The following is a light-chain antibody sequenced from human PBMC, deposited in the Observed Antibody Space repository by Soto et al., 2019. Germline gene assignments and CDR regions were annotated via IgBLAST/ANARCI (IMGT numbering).Light chain of an antibody. CDR1: QSVIIY. CDR2: DAS. CDR3: QQRYNWPPLT. V-gene: IGKV3-11*01. J-gene: IGKJ4*01. Sequence: EMLMTQSPATLSLSPGERAILSCRASQSVIIYLAWYQQKPGQAPRLLIYDASKRAPGIPARFSGSGSGTDFTLTISSPEPEDFAVYYCQQRYNWPPLTFGGGTKVDIK.